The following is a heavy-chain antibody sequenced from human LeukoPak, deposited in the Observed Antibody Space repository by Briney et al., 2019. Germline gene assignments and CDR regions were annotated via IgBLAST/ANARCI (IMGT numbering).Heavy chain of an antibody. J-gene: IGHJ4*02. V-gene: IGHV4-59*01. CDR2: IYYSGST. CDR3: ARSVVTTGAGFDY. CDR1: GGSISSYY. D-gene: IGHD4-23*01. Sequence: PSETLSLTCTVSGGSISSYYWSWIRQPPGKGLEWIGYIYYSGSTNYNPSLKSRVTISVDTSKNQFSLKLSSVTAADTAVYYCARSVVTTGAGFDYWGQGTLVTVSS.